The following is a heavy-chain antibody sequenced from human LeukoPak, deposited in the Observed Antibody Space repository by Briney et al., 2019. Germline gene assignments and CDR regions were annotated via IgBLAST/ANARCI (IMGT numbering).Heavy chain of an antibody. CDR1: GFTFSSYS. J-gene: IGHJ4*02. CDR2: ISSSSSTI. D-gene: IGHD2-8*01. Sequence: GGSLRLSCAASGFTFSSYSMNWVRQAPGKGLEWVSYISSSSSTIYYADSVKGRFTISRDNAKNSLYLQMNSLRAEDTAVYYCARAGIVLMVYAKGGFDYWGQGTLVTVSS. CDR3: ARAGIVLMVYAKGGFDY. V-gene: IGHV3-48*01.